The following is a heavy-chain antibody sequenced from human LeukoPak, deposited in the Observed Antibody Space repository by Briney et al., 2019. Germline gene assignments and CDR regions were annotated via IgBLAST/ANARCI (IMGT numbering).Heavy chain of an antibody. Sequence: ASVKVSCKASGYTFTGYYMHWVRQAPGQGLEWMGRSNPNSGGTNYAQKFQGRVTMTRDTSISTAYMELSRLRSDDTAVYYCARDPPRIAAAGFNDYWGQGTLVTVSS. V-gene: IGHV1-2*06. CDR2: SNPNSGGT. D-gene: IGHD6-13*01. J-gene: IGHJ4*02. CDR1: GYTFTGYY. CDR3: ARDPPRIAAAGFNDY.